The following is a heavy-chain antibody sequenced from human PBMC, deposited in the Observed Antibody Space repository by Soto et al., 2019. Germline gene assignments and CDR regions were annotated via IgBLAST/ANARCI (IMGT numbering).Heavy chain of an antibody. J-gene: IGHJ5*01. CDR2: INPNSGAT. CDR1: GYTFTGYF. CDR3: ARGGGTILAPLP. V-gene: IGHV1-2*02. D-gene: IGHD3-3*01. Sequence: ASVKVSCKAFGYTFTGYFMHWVRQAPGQGLERLGWINPNSGATKYAQKFQGRVTLTRDTSINTAYMEMSMLRSDDTAVYYCARGGGTILAPLPWGQGTLVTVSS.